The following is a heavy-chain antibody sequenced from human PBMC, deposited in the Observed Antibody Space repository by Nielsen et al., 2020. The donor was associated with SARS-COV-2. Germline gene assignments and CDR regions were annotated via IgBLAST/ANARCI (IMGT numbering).Heavy chain of an antibody. CDR3: ARDVYGGGDIVTFDY. J-gene: IGHJ4*02. D-gene: IGHD2-21*02. CDR1: GFTLSSYG. V-gene: IGHV3-33*01. CDR2: IWHDGRNK. Sequence: GGSLRLSCAASGFTLSSYGMHWVRKAPGKGLGWVEVIWHDGRNKYYADSVKGRFTISRDNSKNTVYLQMNSLRAEDTAVYYCARDVYGGGDIVTFDYWGQGTLVTVSS.